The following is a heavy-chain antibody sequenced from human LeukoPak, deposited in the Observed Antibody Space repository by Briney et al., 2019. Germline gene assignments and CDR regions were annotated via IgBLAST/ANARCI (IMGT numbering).Heavy chain of an antibody. Sequence: GGSLRLSCAASGFSFSKYWMHWVRQTPGEGLVWVARIKEDGTYTSYADSVKGRFTISRDNARNTVFLQMNSLRAEDTAVYYCASDFDMGITPGDDFDFWGQGTLVTVSS. CDR2: IKEDGTYT. D-gene: IGHD3-9*01. V-gene: IGHV3-74*01. CDR1: GFSFSKYW. CDR3: ASDFDMGITPGDDFDF. J-gene: IGHJ4*02.